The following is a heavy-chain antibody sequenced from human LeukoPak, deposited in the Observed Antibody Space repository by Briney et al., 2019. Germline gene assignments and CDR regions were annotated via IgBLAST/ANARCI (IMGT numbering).Heavy chain of an antibody. J-gene: IGHJ4*02. CDR3: AKDAVAGTWLHY. CDR2: IRGDGRTT. D-gene: IGHD6-19*01. V-gene: IGHV3-43*02. Sequence: HPGGSLRLSCAASGFTFGDYAMHWVRHAPGKGLEWVSLIRGDGRTTSYAGSVKGRFTISRDNSKNSLYLQMSSLSGKNTPMYYCAKDAVAGTWLHYWGQGTLVSVSS. CDR1: GFTFGDYA.